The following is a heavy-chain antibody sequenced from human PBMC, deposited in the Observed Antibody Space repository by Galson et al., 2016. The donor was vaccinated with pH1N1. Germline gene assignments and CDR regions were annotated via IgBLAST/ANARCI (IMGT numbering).Heavy chain of an antibody. CDR3: AREQWPEAFDI. Sequence: SLRLSCAASGFTFSSDAMHWVRQVPGKGLEWVAVISYDGSKKFYADSVKGRFTTSRDNSKNTLYLHVNRLRPEDTAVYFCAREQWPEAFDIWGQGTTVTVSS. V-gene: IGHV3-30*01. D-gene: IGHD6-19*01. CDR1: GFTFSSDA. CDR2: ISYDGSKK. J-gene: IGHJ3*02.